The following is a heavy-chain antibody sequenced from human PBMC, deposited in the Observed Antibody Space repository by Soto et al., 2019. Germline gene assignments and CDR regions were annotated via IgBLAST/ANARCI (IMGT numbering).Heavy chain of an antibody. Sequence: ASVKVSCKVSGYSFINYGISWVRQAPGQGLEWMGGITTYNGKANYAQKFQGRVTMTTDTSTSIAYMELRSLRSDDTAVYYCATDTDSSGSLSGYWGQGTLVTVSS. J-gene: IGHJ4*02. D-gene: IGHD3-22*01. V-gene: IGHV1-18*01. CDR1: GYSFINYG. CDR3: ATDTDSSGSLSGY. CDR2: ITTYNGKA.